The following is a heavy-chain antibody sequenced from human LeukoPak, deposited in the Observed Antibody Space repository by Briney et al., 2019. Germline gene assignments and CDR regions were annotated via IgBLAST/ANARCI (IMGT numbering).Heavy chain of an antibody. CDR1: GGSISSGDYY. CDR2: IYYSGST. D-gene: IGHD3-10*01. Sequence: SETLSLTCTVSGGSISSGDYYWSWIRQPPGKGLEWIGYIYYSGSTYYNPSHKSRVTISVDTSKNQFSLKLSSVTAADTAVYYCATYSRVRGVKLYWFDPWGQGTLVTVSS. CDR3: ATYSRVRGVKLYWFDP. V-gene: IGHV4-30-4*01. J-gene: IGHJ5*02.